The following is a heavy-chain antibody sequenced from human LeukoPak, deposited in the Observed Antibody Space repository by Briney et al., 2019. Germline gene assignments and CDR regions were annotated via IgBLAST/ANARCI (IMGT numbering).Heavy chain of an antibody. Sequence: SETLSLTCGVSGGSISTSYWWSWVRQPPGKGLEWIGEIYHSGSTNYNPSLKSRVTISMDKSKNQFSLKLTSVTAVDTAVYYCARTYRGNLDAFDIWGQGTMVTVSS. D-gene: IGHD1-26*01. CDR3: ARTYRGNLDAFDI. J-gene: IGHJ3*02. V-gene: IGHV4-4*02. CDR2: IYHSGST. CDR1: GGSISTSYW.